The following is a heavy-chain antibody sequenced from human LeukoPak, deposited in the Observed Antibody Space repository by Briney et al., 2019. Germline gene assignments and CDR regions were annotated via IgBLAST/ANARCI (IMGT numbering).Heavy chain of an antibody. V-gene: IGHV3-53*01. CDR3: ARDPTTVVTTPYYFDF. Sequence: GSLRLSCAASGFTFSSYRMKWVRRAPGKGLEWVSVIYSDGSTYFADSVRTRFTISRDNSKNTLFLQMNSLRAEDTAVYYCARDPTTVVTTPYYFDFWGQGTLVTVSS. J-gene: IGHJ4*02. CDR1: GFTFSSYR. D-gene: IGHD4-23*01. CDR2: IYSDGST.